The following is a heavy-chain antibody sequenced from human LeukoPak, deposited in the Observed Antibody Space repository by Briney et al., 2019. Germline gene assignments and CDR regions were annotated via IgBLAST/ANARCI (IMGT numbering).Heavy chain of an antibody. CDR1: GDSVSSNTVA. J-gene: IGHJ5*01. CDR2: TYYRSKWYN. Sequence: SQTLSLTCAISGDSVSSNTVAWNWIRQSPSRGLEWLGRTYYRSKWYNDYAVSVKSRITINPDTSRNQFSLQLESVTPDDTAMYYCTRTGMFADSWGHGTLVTVSS. CDR3: TRTGMFADS. D-gene: IGHD3-10*02. V-gene: IGHV6-1*01.